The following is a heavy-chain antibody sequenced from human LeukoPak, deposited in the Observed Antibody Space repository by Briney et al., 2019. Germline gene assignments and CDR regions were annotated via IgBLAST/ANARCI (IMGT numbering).Heavy chain of an antibody. D-gene: IGHD2-15*01. CDR1: GFTFSSYA. J-gene: IGHJ6*02. CDR3: AKPPPLGYCSGGSCPKQDTAIYGMDV. CDR2: ISGSGGST. V-gene: IGHV3-23*01. Sequence: GGSLRLSCAASGFTFSSYAMSWVRQAPGKGLEWVSAISGSGGSTYYADSVKGRFTISRDNSKNTLYLQMNSLRAEATAVYYCAKPPPLGYCSGGSCPKQDTAIYGMDVWGQGATVTVSS.